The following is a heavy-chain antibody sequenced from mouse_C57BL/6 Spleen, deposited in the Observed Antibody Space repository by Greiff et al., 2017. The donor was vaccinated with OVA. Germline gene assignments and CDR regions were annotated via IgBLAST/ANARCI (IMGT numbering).Heavy chain of an antibody. V-gene: IGHV1-59*01. J-gene: IGHJ1*03. CDR2: IDPSDSYT. Sequence: QVQLQQPGAELVRPGTSVKLSCKASGYTFTSYWMHWVKQRPGQGLEWIGVIDPSDSYTNYNQKFKGKATLTVDTSSSTAYMQLSSLTSEDSAVYYGARSYYYGSSSWYFDVWGTGTTVTVSS. CDR1: GYTFTSYW. CDR3: ARSYYYGSSSWYFDV. D-gene: IGHD1-1*01.